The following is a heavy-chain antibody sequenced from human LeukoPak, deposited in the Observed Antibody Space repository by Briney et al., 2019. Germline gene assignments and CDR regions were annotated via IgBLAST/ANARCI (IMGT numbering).Heavy chain of an antibody. Sequence: ASVKVSCKASGYTFTGYYMHLVRQAPGQGLEWMGRINPNSGDTTYAQKFQGRVTMTRDTSISTAYMALSSLRSDDTAVYYCAREYCSGGICYAYFDYWGQGTLVTVSS. J-gene: IGHJ4*02. D-gene: IGHD2-15*01. V-gene: IGHV1-2*06. CDR3: AREYCSGGICYAYFDY. CDR2: INPNSGDT. CDR1: GYTFTGYY.